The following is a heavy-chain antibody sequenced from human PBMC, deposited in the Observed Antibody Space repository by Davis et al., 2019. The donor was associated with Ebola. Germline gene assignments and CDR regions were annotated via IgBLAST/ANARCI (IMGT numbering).Heavy chain of an antibody. J-gene: IGHJ6*02. V-gene: IGHV4-34*01. CDR3: ASLGGIAAAGTLYYYYGMDV. D-gene: IGHD6-13*01. Sequence: SETLSLTCAVYSGSFSGYYWSWIRQPPGKGLEWIGEINHSGSTNYNPSLKSRVTISVDTSKNQFSLKLSSVTAADTAVYYCASLGGIAAAGTLYYYYGMDVWGQGTTVTVSS. CDR2: INHSGST. CDR1: SGSFSGYY.